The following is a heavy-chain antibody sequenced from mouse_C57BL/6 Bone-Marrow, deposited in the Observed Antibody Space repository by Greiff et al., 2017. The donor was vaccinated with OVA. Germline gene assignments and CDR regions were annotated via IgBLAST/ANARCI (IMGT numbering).Heavy chain of an antibody. V-gene: IGHV1-50*01. Sequence: QVQLKQPGAELVKPGASVKLSCKASGYTFTSYWMQWVKQRPGQGLEWIGEIDPSDSYTNYNQKFKGKATLTVDTSSSTAYMQLSSLTSEDSAVYYCARGGYYGSPYFDYWGQGTTLTVSS. CDR3: ARGGYYGSPYFDY. J-gene: IGHJ2*01. CDR1: GYTFTSYW. D-gene: IGHD1-1*01. CDR2: IDPSDSYT.